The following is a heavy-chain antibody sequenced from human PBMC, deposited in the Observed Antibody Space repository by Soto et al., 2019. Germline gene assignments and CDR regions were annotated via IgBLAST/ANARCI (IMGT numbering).Heavy chain of an antibody. D-gene: IGHD4-17*01. CDR1: GFTFTSYS. J-gene: IGHJ6*02. CDR2: ISSSSSTI. V-gene: IGHV3-48*02. CDR3: AREAGDYLYYYYYYGMDV. Sequence: GGSLRLSCAASGFTFTSYSMNCVRQAPGKGLEWVSYISSSSSTIYYADSVKGRFTISRDNAKNSLYLQMNSLRDEDTAVYYCAREAGDYLYYYYYYGMDVWGQGTTVTVSS.